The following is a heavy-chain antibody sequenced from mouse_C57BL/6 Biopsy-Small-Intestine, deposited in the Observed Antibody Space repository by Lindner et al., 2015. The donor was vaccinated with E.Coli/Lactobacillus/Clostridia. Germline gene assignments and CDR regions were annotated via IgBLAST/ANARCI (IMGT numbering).Heavy chain of an antibody. D-gene: IGHD1-1*01. CDR2: INPNYGTT. J-gene: IGHJ4*01. V-gene: IGHV1-39*01. Sequence: VQLQESGPELVKPGASVKISCKASGYSFTDYNMNWVKQSNGKSLEWIGVINPNYGTTSYNQKFKGKATLTVDQSSSTAYMQLNSLTSEDSAVYYCACPLLLRYYAMDYWGQGTSVTVSS. CDR3: ACPLLLRYYAMDY. CDR1: GYSFTDYN.